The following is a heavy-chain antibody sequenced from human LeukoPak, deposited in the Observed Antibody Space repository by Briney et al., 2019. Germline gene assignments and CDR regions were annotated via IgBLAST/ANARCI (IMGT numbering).Heavy chain of an antibody. CDR1: GGSISSGGYY. V-gene: IGHV4-31*03. Sequence: SETLSLTCTLSGGSISSGGYYCTWIRQNPGKGLEWIGYIHYSGSTYYNPSLRSRVTISVDTSDNQFSLKLSSVTAADTSVYYCARDRWFDPWGQGTLVTVSS. CDR3: ARDRWFDP. J-gene: IGHJ5*02. CDR2: IHYSGST.